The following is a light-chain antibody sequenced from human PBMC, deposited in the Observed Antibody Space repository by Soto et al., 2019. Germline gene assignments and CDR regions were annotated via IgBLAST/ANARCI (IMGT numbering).Light chain of an antibody. CDR2: AAS. Sequence: ESVLTQSPGTLSSSPGERATLSCRASESVSSNYLAWYQQRPGQAPRLLIYAASNRARGIPDRIGGSGSGTDVTLTVSRLEPEDFAVYYCQQYGSAPWTFGPGPKV. J-gene: IGKJ1*01. V-gene: IGKV3-20*01. CDR3: QQYGSAPWT. CDR1: ESVSSNY.